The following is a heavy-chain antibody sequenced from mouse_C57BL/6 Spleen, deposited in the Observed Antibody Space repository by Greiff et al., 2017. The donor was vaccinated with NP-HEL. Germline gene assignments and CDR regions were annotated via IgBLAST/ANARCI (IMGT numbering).Heavy chain of an antibody. CDR1: GFNIKDYY. CDR3: ARGIYDGYLLDY. D-gene: IGHD2-3*01. Sequence: EVKLMESGAELVKPGASVKLSCTASGFNIKDYYMHWVKQRTEQGLEWIGRIDPEDGETKYAPKFQGKATITADTSSNTAYLQLRSLTSEDTAVYDCARGIYDGYLLDYWGQGTTLTVSS. V-gene: IGHV14-2*01. J-gene: IGHJ2*01. CDR2: IDPEDGET.